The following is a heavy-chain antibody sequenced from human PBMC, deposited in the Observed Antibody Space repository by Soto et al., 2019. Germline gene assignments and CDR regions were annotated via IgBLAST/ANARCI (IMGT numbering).Heavy chain of an antibody. V-gene: IGHV3-11*01. CDR3: ARNFLGADYGTFLWEYYYYYYMDV. D-gene: IGHD4-17*01. J-gene: IGHJ6*03. Sequence: GGSLRLSCAASGFTFSDYYMSWIRQAPGKGLEWVSYISSSGSTIYYADPVKGRFTISRDNAKNSLYLQMNSLRAEDTAVYYCARNFLGADYGTFLWEYYYYYYMDVWGKGTTVTVSS. CDR1: GFTFSDYY. CDR2: ISSSGSTI.